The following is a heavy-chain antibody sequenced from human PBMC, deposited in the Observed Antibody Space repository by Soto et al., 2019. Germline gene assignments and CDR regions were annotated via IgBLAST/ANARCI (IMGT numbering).Heavy chain of an antibody. CDR3: ARFGGPGLSHNWFDS. CDR1: GYMFFGYW. D-gene: IGHD3-16*01. Sequence: EVQLVQSGAEVKKPGDSLKISCEGSGYMFFGYWIGWVRQMPGKGLEWMGLIYPDSSDTRYSPSFQGQVTLSADKSINTAYLQWSTLKASDTAMYYCARFGGPGLSHNWFDSWGQGTLVTVSS. V-gene: IGHV5-51*03. CDR2: IYPDSSDT. J-gene: IGHJ5*01.